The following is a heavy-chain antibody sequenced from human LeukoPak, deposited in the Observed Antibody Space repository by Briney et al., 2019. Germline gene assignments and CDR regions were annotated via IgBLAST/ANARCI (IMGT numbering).Heavy chain of an antibody. CDR3: VGAGYSSNWYGIDAFDI. V-gene: IGHV3-21*01. CDR2: ISSTTSYI. CDR1: GFTFSSSS. J-gene: IGHJ3*02. Sequence: GGSLRLSCAASGFTFSSSSMNWVRQAPGKGLEWVSSISSTTSYIYNADSVKGRFTISRDNAKNSLYLQMNSLRAEDTAVYYCVGAGYSSNWYGIDAFDIWGQGTMVTVSS. D-gene: IGHD6-13*01.